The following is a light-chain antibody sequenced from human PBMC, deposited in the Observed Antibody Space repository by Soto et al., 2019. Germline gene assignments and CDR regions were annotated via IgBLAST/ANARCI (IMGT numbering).Light chain of an antibody. V-gene: IGKV3-15*01. CDR1: QNSNST. CDR2: GAS. J-gene: IGKJ4*01. CDR3: QKYNDWALT. Sequence: EIVMTQSPATLSVSPGETVTLSCRPSQNSNSTLAWYQQKPGQAHRLLIFGASARATGIPARFSGSGSVTEFTLTISSIQSYDCAVYYCQKYNDWALTFGGGTKVEIK.